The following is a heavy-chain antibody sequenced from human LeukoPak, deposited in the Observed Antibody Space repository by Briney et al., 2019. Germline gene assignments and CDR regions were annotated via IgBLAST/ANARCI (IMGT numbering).Heavy chain of an antibody. J-gene: IGHJ4*02. Sequence: GGSLRLSCAASGFTVSSNYMSWVRQAPGKGLEWVSVIYSGGSTYYADSVKGRFTISRDNSRNTLYLQMNSLRAEDTAVYYCASGYSYGEPVDYWGQGTLVTVSS. CDR3: ASGYSYGEPVDY. V-gene: IGHV3-53*01. D-gene: IGHD5-18*01. CDR1: GFTVSSNY. CDR2: IYSGGST.